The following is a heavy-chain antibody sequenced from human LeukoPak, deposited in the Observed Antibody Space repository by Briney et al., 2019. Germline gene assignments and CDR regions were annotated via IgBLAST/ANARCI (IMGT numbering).Heavy chain of an antibody. D-gene: IGHD3-10*01. Sequence: SETLSLTCTVSGRSIGSYWSWIRQPPGKGPEGIAYMYFGGRTNSSPTLKRRVTMSVDTSKNQFSLKLSSVTAADTAVYYCARGVYYGSGSYPDAFDIWGQGTMVTVSS. V-gene: IGHV4-59*08. CDR3: ARGVYYGSGSYPDAFDI. J-gene: IGHJ3*02. CDR2: MYFGGRT. CDR1: GRSIGSY.